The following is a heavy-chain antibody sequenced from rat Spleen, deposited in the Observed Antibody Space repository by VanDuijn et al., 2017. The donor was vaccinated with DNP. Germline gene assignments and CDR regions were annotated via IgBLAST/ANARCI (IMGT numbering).Heavy chain of an antibody. Sequence: EVQLVESGGGLVQPGRSLKLSCAASGFTFSDYYMAWVRQAPKKGLEWVASISASGGSTSYRDSVKGRFTISRDNAKSTLYLQMDSLRSEDTATYYCTTESTYYGYFDYWGQGVMVPVSS. CDR1: GFTFSDYY. J-gene: IGHJ2*01. V-gene: IGHV5-27*01. CDR2: ISASGGST. D-gene: IGHD1-9*01. CDR3: TTESTYYGYFDY.